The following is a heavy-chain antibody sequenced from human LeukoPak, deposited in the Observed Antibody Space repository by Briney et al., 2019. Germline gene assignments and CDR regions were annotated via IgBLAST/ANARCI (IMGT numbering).Heavy chain of an antibody. V-gene: IGHV4-59*01. D-gene: IGHD6-13*01. CDR2: IYYTGST. J-gene: IGHJ4*02. CDR3: ARNLIPEQLVLNF. Sequence: KTSETLSLTCTVSGGSISNYYWNWIRQPPGKGLEFIGYIYYTGSTNYSPSLKSRVTMSVDTSKNQFSLNLRSVTPEDTAVYYCARNLIPEQLVLNFWGQGTLVTVSS. CDR1: GGSISNYY.